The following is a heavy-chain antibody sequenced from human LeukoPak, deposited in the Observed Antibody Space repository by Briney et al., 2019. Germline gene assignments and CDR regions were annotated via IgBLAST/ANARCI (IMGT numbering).Heavy chain of an antibody. D-gene: IGHD1-26*01. Sequence: GGSLRLSCAASGFTFSSYAMSWVRQAPVKGLEWVSAISGSGGSTYYADSVKGRFTISRDNSKNTLYLQMNSLRAEDTAVYYCASLIVGATTFDYWGQGTLVTVSS. CDR2: ISGSGGST. CDR3: ASLIVGATTFDY. V-gene: IGHV3-23*01. J-gene: IGHJ4*02. CDR1: GFTFSSYA.